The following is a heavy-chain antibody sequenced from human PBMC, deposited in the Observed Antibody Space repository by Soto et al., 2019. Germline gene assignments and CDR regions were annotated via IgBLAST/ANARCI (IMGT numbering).Heavy chain of an antibody. D-gene: IGHD2-15*01. CDR3: ARGRYCLTGRCFPNWFDS. CDR2: IYKSTTT. Sequence: KTSETLSLTCSASGDSISTVDYFWAWIRQPPGQALEYIGYIYKSTTTYYNPSFESRVAISLDTSKSQFSLNVTSVTAADTAVYFCARGRYCLTGRCFPNWFDSWGQGTLVTVSS. V-gene: IGHV4-30-4*01. J-gene: IGHJ5*01. CDR1: GDSISTVDYF.